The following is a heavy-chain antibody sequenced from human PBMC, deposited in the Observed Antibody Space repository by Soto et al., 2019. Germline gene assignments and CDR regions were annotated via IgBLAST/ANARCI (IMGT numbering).Heavy chain of an antibody. CDR2: INSDGSST. Sequence: GGSLRLSCAASGFTFSRNWMHWVRQAPGKGLMWVSHINSDGSSTSDADSVKGRFTISRDNAKNTLYLQMNSLRAEDTAVYYCASDSQGPFDYWGQGTLVTVSS. V-gene: IGHV3-74*01. J-gene: IGHJ4*02. CDR3: ASDSQGPFDY. CDR1: GFTFSRNW.